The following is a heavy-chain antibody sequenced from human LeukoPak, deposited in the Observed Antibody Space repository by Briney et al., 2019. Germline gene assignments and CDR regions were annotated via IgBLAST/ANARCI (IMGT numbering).Heavy chain of an antibody. V-gene: IGHV3-23*01. CDR1: GFTISTYW. D-gene: IGHD1/OR15-1a*01. CDR2: ISGSGGST. Sequence: GGSLRLSCAASGFTISTYWMSWVRQAPGKGLEWVSAISGSGGSTYYADSVKGRFTISRDNSKNTLYLQMNSLRAEDTAVYYCANEAEEQPGGYGGQGTLVTVSS. CDR3: ANEAEEQPGGY. J-gene: IGHJ4*02.